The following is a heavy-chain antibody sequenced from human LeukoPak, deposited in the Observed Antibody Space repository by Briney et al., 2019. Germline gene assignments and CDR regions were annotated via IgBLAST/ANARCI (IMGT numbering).Heavy chain of an antibody. V-gene: IGHV3-23*01. J-gene: IGHJ4*02. CDR1: GFTFSSYG. CDR3: AKDSLRTVPKASFDY. Sequence: GGSLRLSCAASGFTFSSYGMHWVRQAPGKGLEWVSGISSSGGSTYYADSVKGRFTISRDNSKGTLFLQMNSLRAEDRAVYYCAKDSLRTVPKASFDYWGQGILVTVSS. CDR2: ISSSGGST. D-gene: IGHD2-2*01.